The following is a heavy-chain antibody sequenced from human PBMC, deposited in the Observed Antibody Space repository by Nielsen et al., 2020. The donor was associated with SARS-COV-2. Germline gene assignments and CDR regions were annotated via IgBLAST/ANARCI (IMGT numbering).Heavy chain of an antibody. CDR2: IIPIFGTA. Sequence: SVKVSCKASGGTFSSSAISWVRQAPGQGLEWMGGIIPIFGTANYAQKFQGRVTITADESTSTAYMELSSLRSEDTAVYYCARNLNPLVPAASFLAYYYYYYMDVWGKGTTVTVSS. J-gene: IGHJ6*03. D-gene: IGHD2-2*01. V-gene: IGHV1-69*13. CDR1: GGTFSSSA. CDR3: ARNLNPLVPAASFLAYYYYYYMDV.